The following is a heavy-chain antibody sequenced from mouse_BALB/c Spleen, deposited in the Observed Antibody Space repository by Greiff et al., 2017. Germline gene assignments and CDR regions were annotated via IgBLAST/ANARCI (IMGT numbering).Heavy chain of an antibody. D-gene: IGHD2-2*01. V-gene: IGHV1S81*02. CDR2: INPSNGRT. CDR3: ARGVTRDDFDY. CDR1: GYTFTSYW. Sequence: QVQLQQPGAELVKPGASVKLSCKASGYTFTSYWMHWVKQRPGQGLEWIGEINPSNGRTNYNEKFKSKATLTVDKSSSTAYMQLSSLTSEDSAVYYCARGVTRDDFDYWGQGTTLTVSS. J-gene: IGHJ2*01.